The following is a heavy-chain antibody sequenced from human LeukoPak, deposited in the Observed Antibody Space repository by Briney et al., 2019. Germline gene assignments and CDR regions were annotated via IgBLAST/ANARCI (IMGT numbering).Heavy chain of an antibody. D-gene: IGHD3-10*01. Sequence: GASVKVSCKASGGTFSSYAISWVRQAPGQGLEWMGGIIPIFGTANYAQKFQGRVTITADESTSTAYMELSSLRSEDTAVYYCARDPPRYYGSGSYYIPYYFYYWGQGTLVTVSS. CDR2: IIPIFGTA. CDR3: ARDPPRYYGSGSYYIPYYFYY. V-gene: IGHV1-69*13. CDR1: GGTFSSYA. J-gene: IGHJ4*02.